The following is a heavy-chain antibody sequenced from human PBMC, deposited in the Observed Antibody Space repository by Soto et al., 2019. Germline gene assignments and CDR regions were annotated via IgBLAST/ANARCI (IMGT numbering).Heavy chain of an antibody. CDR3: TTVGIRFLEWLPSPYYYYYGMDV. CDR2: IKSKTDGGTT. D-gene: IGHD3-3*01. Sequence: GGSLSLSCAASGFTFSNAWMNWVRQAPGKGLEWVGRIKSKTDGGTTDYAAPVKGRFTISRDDSKNTLYLQMNSLKTEDTAVYYCTTVGIRFLEWLPSPYYYYYGMDVWGQGTTVTVSS. J-gene: IGHJ6*02. V-gene: IGHV3-15*07. CDR1: GFTFSNAW.